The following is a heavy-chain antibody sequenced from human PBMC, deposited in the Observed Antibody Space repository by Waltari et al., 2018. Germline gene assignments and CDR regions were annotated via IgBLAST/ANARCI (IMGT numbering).Heavy chain of an antibody. CDR2: IYYSGST. J-gene: IGHJ4*02. V-gene: IGHV4-59*01. CDR1: GGSISSYH. CDR3: ARGLSDFSFDY. Sequence: QVQLQESGPGLVKPSETLSLTCTVSGGSISSYHWRWIRQPPGKGLEWIGYIYYSGSTNYNPSLKSRVTISVDTSKNQFSLKLSSVTAADTAVYYCARGLSDFSFDYWGQGTLVTVSS. D-gene: IGHD2-21*02.